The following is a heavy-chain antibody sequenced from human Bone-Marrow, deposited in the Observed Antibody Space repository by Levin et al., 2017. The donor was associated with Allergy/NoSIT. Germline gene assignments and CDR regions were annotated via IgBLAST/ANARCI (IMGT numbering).Heavy chain of an antibody. D-gene: IGHD6-6*01. CDR3: ARVVQLTDWHFDL. CDR2: ISWNGGST. V-gene: IGHV3-20*01. J-gene: IGHJ2*01. CDR1: GFTFEDYG. Sequence: SCAASGFTFEDYGMTWVRQHPGKGLEFVSYISWNGGSTIYSDSVRGRFTISRDIASKSLYLHMTSLRAEDTAFYHCARVVQLTDWHFDLWGRGTLVTVSS.